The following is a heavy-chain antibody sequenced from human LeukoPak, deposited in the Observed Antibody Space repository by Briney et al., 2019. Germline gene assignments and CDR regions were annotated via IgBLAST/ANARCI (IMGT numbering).Heavy chain of an antibody. CDR3: ARKSTANNWFDP. CDR1: GYTFTSYY. V-gene: IGHV1-46*01. D-gene: IGHD4-11*01. Sequence: ASVKVSCKASGYTFTSYYKHWVRQAPGQGLEWMGIINPSGGSTSYAQKFQGRVTMTTDTSTSTAYMELRSLRSDDTAVYYCARKSTANNWFDPWGQGTLVTVSS. J-gene: IGHJ5*02. CDR2: INPSGGST.